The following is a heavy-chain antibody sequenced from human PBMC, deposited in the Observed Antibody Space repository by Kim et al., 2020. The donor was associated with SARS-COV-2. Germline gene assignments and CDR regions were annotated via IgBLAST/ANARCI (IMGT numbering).Heavy chain of an antibody. CDR3: ASLLTTIQLWSPGLPGGFRY. D-gene: IGHD5-18*01. Sequence: SETLSLTCTVSGGSVSSSSFYWGWIRQPPGKGLEWIGSIYYSGSTYYNPSLKSRVTISVDTSKNQFSLKLSSVTAADTAVYYCASLLTTIQLWSPGLPGGFRYWGQGTLVTVSS. J-gene: IGHJ4*02. V-gene: IGHV4-39*01. CDR2: IYYSGST. CDR1: GGSVSSSSFY.